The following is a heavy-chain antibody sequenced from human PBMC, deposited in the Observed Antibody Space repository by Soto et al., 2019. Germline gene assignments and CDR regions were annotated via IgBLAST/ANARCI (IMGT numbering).Heavy chain of an antibody. Sequence: QVQLVQSGAEVKKPGSSVKVSCKASGGTFSSYAISWVRQAPGQGLEWMGGIIPIFGTANYAQKFQGRVPITADESTSTAYMEMRSLRSEDTAVYYCASPNYYDRSGDQTFFDYWGQGTLVTVSS. CDR3: ASPNYYDRSGDQTFFDY. CDR1: GGTFSSYA. CDR2: IIPIFGTA. V-gene: IGHV1-69*01. J-gene: IGHJ4*02. D-gene: IGHD3-22*01.